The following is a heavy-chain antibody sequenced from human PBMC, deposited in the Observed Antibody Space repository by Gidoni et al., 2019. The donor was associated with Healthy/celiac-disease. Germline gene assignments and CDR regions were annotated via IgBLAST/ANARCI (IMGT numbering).Heavy chain of an antibody. Sequence: EVPLLESGGGLVQPGGSLGLSCAASGFTFSSHAMGWVRQAPGKGLEWVSAISGSGGSTYYADSVKGRFTISRDNSKNTLYLQMNSLRAEDTAVYYCAKAYSSGWVLFDYWGQGTLVTVSS. CDR1: GFTFSSHA. J-gene: IGHJ4*02. CDR3: AKAYSSGWVLFDY. CDR2: ISGSGGST. D-gene: IGHD6-19*01. V-gene: IGHV3-23*01.